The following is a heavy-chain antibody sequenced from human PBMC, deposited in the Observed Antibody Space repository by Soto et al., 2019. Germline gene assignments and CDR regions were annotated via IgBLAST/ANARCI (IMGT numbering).Heavy chain of an antibody. CDR2: INAGNGGT. CDR1: GYTCTRNA. Sequence: ASVKVSCKASGYTCTRNAIHWVRQAPGQRLEWIGRINAGNGGTKYSEKFQGRVTITRDTSASAAYMELSTLESEDTSIYYGATSEHGYSRFDYWAQGILVTVSS. V-gene: IGHV1-3*01. J-gene: IGHJ4*02. D-gene: IGHD3-22*01. CDR3: ATSEHGYSRFDY.